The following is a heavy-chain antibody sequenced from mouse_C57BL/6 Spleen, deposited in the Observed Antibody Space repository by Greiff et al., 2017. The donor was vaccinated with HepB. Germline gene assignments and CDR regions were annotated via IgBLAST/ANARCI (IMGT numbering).Heavy chain of an antibody. V-gene: IGHV1-52*01. D-gene: IGHD3-2*02. J-gene: IGHJ1*03. CDR3: ARGSSGHWYFDV. CDR1: GYTFTSYW. Sequence: VQLQQSGAELVRPGSSVKLSCKASGYTFTSYWMHWVKQRPIQGLEWIGNIDPSDSETHYNQKFKDKATLTVDKSSSTAYMQLSSLTSEDSAVYYCARGSSGHWYFDVWGTGTTVTVSS. CDR2: IDPSDSET.